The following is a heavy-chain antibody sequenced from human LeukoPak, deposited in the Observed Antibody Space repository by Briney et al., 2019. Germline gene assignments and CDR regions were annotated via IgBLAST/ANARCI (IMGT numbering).Heavy chain of an antibody. J-gene: IGHJ3*02. CDR2: IYYSGST. V-gene: IGHV4-30-4*08. D-gene: IGHD2-2*02. CDR3: AVVPAAIDAFDI. CDR1: GGSISSGDYY. Sequence: PSETLSLTCTVSGGSISSGDYYWSWIRQPPGKGLEWIGYIYYSGSTYYNPSLKSRVTISVDTSKNQFSLKLSSVTAADTAVYYCAVVPAAIDAFDIWGQGTMVTVSS.